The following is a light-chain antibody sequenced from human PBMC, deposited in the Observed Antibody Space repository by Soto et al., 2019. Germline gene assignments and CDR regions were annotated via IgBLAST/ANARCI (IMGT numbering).Light chain of an antibody. CDR3: QLYGSSPMWT. V-gene: IGKV3-20*01. CDR1: QSVSSSY. CDR2: GAS. J-gene: IGKJ1*01. Sequence: EIVLTQSPGTLSLSPGERATLSCRASQSVSSSYLAWYQQKPGQAPRLLIYGASSRATGIPDRFSGSGFGTDFTLTISRLEPEDFAVYYFQLYGSSPMWTFGQGNKVEFK.